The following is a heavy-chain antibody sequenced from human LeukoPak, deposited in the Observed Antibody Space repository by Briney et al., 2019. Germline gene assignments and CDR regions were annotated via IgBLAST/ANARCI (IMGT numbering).Heavy chain of an antibody. CDR2: IDYSGST. CDR1: GGSISSSSYY. CDR3: ACSGSLQNWFHP. Sequence: SETLSLTCTVSGGSISSSSYYWGWIRQPPGKGLEWIGSIDYSGSTYYNPSLKSRVTTSVDTSKNQFPLKLRSVTAAEPAVYYCACSGSLQNWFHPWRQGTLVPVSS. V-gene: IGHV4-39*01. D-gene: IGHD2-15*01. J-gene: IGHJ5*02.